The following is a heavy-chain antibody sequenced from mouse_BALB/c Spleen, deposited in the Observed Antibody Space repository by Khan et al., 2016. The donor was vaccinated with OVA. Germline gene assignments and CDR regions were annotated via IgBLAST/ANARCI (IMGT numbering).Heavy chain of an antibody. D-gene: IGHD2-14*01. CDR3: ARGGADYYRNDGGAMEY. V-gene: IGHV9-4*02. Sequence: LVESGPELKKPGETVRISCKASGYTFTTAGIQWVQKMPGKGLKWIGWINTHSGVPKYAEDFKGRFAFSLEISVHTAYLQITNLKNEDTDTYFCARGGADYYRNDGGAMEYWGQGTSVTVSS. CDR1: GYTFTTAG. CDR2: INTHSGVP. J-gene: IGHJ4*01.